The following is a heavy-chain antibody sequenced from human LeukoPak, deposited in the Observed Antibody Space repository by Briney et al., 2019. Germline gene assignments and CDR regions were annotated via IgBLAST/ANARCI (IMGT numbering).Heavy chain of an antibody. Sequence: GASVKVSCKASGGTFSSYAISWVRQAPGQGLEWMGGIIPIFGTANYAQKFQGRVTITADESTSTACMELSSLRSEDTAVYYCARGAAVLWFGELLTNFDYWGQGTLVTVSS. J-gene: IGHJ4*02. CDR2: IIPIFGTA. CDR1: GGTFSSYA. D-gene: IGHD3-10*01. V-gene: IGHV1-69*13. CDR3: ARGAAVLWFGELLTNFDY.